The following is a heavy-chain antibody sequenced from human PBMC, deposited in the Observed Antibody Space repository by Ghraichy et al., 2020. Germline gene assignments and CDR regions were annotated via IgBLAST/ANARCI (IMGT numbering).Heavy chain of an antibody. D-gene: IGHD3-9*01. CDR3: TRAELRYFDWASLGLDAFDI. CDR1: GFTFGDYA. CDR2: IRSKAYGGTT. J-gene: IGHJ3*02. Sequence: SCTASGFTFGDYAMSWVRQAPGKGLEWVGFIRSKAYGGTTEYAASVKGRFTISRDDSKSIAYLQMNSLKTEDTAVYYCTRAELRYFDWASLGLDAFDIWGQGTMVTVSS. V-gene: IGHV3-49*04.